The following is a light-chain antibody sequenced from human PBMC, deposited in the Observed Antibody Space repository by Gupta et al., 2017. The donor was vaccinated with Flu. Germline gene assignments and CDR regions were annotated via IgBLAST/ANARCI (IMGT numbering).Light chain of an antibody. J-gene: IGLJ3*02. V-gene: IGLV7-46*01. CDR2: DTR. CDR3: SLSYSGAWV. Sequence: GTVTLTCGSSTGAVTSGHWPYWFQQKAGQDHRNLIYDTRNRHAWTPARFSGSLRGGKAALTLAGAQAEDEDEYYCSLSYSGAWVFGGGTKLTVL. CDR1: TGAVTSGHW.